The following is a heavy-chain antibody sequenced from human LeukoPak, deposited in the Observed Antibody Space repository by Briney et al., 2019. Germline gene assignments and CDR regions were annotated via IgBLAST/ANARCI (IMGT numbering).Heavy chain of an antibody. CDR1: GFTSSHYS. J-gene: IGHJ4*02. CDR2: ILYDGSNK. Sequence: GGSLRLSCVASGFTSSHYSLHWVRQAPGKGLDWMTLILYDGSNKYYADSVKGRFTVSRDDSKNTLYLQMNSLRPEDTAMYYCARDGLTGRKDGTLDHWGQGTLVTVSS. V-gene: IGHV3-30-3*01. CDR3: ARDGLTGRKDGTLDH. D-gene: IGHD1-20*01.